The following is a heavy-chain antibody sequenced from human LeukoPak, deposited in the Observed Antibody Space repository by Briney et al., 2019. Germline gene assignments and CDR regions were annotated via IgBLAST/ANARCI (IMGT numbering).Heavy chain of an antibody. CDR2: ISSSGSTI. D-gene: IGHD3-10*01. CDR3: ARGYMVRGVIQKAVAY. Sequence: GGSLRLSCAASGFTFSDYYMSWNRQAPGKGLEWVSYISSSGSTIYYADSVKGRFTISRDNAKNSLYLQMNSLRAEDTAVYYCARGYMVRGVIQKAVAYWGQGTLVTVSS. J-gene: IGHJ4*02. V-gene: IGHV3-11*01. CDR1: GFTFSDYY.